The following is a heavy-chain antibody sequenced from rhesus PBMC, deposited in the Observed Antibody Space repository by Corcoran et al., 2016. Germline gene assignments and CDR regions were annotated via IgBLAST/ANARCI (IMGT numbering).Heavy chain of an antibody. Sequence: QLQLQESGPGLVKPLETLSVTCAVSGGSISSIYWSWIRQAPGKGLEWIGYIYGSGSSTNDNPSLKMRVTLSVDTSKNQFSLKLSSVTAADTAVYYCASSYSSWSYLDYWGQGVLVTVSS. D-gene: IGHD6-13*01. V-gene: IGHV4-169*01. CDR3: ASSYSSWSYLDY. J-gene: IGHJ4*01. CDR1: GGSISSIY. CDR2: IYGSGSST.